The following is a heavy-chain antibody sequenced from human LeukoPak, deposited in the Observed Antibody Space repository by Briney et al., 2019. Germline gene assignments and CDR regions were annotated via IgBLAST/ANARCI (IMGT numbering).Heavy chain of an antibody. CDR3: ARVFIGVRGGDDAFDI. Sequence: SRTLSLTCAVSGGSISSGGYSWSWIRQPPGKGLEWIGYIYHSGSTYYNPSLKSRVTISVDRSKNQFSLKLSSVTAADTAVYYCARVFIGVRGGDDAFDIWGQGTMVTVSS. CDR2: IYHSGST. J-gene: IGHJ3*02. CDR1: GGSISSGGYS. V-gene: IGHV4-30-2*01. D-gene: IGHD3-10*01.